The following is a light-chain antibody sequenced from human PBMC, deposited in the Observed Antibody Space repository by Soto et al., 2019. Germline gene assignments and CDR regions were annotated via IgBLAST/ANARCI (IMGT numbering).Light chain of an antibody. CDR2: EGI. Sequence: QSVLTQPASVSGSPGQSITISCTGSSNTIGGYNVVSWYQQHPGKAPKVIIYEGIKRPSGVSNRFSGAISGSTASLTISGLQAEDEADYYCCSYVGATTYVFGSGTKAHRP. CDR1: SNTIGGYNV. J-gene: IGLJ1*01. V-gene: IGLV2-23*01. CDR3: CSYVGATTYV.